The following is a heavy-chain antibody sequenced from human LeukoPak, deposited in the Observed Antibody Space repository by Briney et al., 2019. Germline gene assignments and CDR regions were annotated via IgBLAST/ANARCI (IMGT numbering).Heavy chain of an antibody. J-gene: IGHJ4*02. V-gene: IGHV3-48*04. CDR3: ARDKEKQWLAYFDY. D-gene: IGHD6-19*01. Sequence: PGGSLRLSCAASGFIFSSYWMSWVRQAPGKGLEWVSYISSSGSTIYYADSVKGRFTISRDNAKNSLYLQMNSLRAEDTAVYYCARDKEKQWLAYFDYWGQGTLVTVSS. CDR2: ISSSGSTI. CDR1: GFIFSSYW.